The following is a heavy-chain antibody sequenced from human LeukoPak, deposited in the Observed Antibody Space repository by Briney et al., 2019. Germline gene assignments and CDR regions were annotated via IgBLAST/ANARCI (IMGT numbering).Heavy chain of an antibody. CDR2: IYYSGST. J-gene: IGHJ4*02. V-gene: IGHV4-59*01. D-gene: IGHD6-19*01. CDR1: GGSISSYY. CDR3: ARVLGYSSGWYLGHFDY. Sequence: KPAETLSLTCTVSGGSISSYYWSWIRQPPGKGLEWIGYIYYSGSTNYNPSLKSRVTISVDTSKNQFSLMLSSVTAADTAVYYCARVLGYSSGWYLGHFDYWGQGTLVTVS.